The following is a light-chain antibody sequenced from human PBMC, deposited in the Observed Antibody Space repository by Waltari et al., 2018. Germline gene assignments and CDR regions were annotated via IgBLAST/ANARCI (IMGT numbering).Light chain of an antibody. J-gene: IGKJ1*01. CDR1: QGIRND. CDR2: AAS. CDR3: LQDYNYPWT. V-gene: IGKV1-6*01. Sequence: AIQMTQSPSSLSASVGDRVTITCRASQGIRNDLGWYQQKPRKAPKLLIYAASSLQSGVPSRFRGSGSGTDFTLTISSLQPEDFATYYCLQDYNYPWTFGQGTKVEI.